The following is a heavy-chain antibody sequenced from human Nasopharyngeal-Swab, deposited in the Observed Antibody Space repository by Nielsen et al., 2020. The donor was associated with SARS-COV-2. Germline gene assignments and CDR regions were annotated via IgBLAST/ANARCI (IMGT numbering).Heavy chain of an antibody. CDR2: IYYSGST. J-gene: IGHJ4*02. D-gene: IGHD6-13*01. CDR1: GGSFSGYY. V-gene: IGHV4-34*01. Sequence: GSLRLSCAVYGGSFSGYYWSWIRQPPGKGLEWIGSIYYSGSTYYNPSLKSRVTISVDTSKNQFSLKLSSVTAADTAVYYCARLGVGSWYPYFDYWGQGTLVTVSS. CDR3: ARLGVGSWYPYFDY.